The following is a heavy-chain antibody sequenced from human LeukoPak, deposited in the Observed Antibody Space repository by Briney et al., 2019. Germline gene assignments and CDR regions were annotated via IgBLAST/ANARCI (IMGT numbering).Heavy chain of an antibody. D-gene: IGHD2-2*01. Sequence: PSQTLSLTCTVSGGSISSGGYYWSWIRQHPGKGLEWIGCIYYSGSTYYNPSLKSRVSISVDTSKNQFSLKLSSVTAADTAVYSCARNRPAATTLDYYYYMDVWGKGTTVTVSS. CDR2: IYYSGST. CDR3: ARNRPAATTLDYYYYMDV. V-gene: IGHV4-31*03. CDR1: GGSISSGGYY. J-gene: IGHJ6*03.